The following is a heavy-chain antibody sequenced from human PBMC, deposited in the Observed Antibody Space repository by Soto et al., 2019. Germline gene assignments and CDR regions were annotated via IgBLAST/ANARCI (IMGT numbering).Heavy chain of an antibody. CDR2: IFHTGTT. J-gene: IGHJ3*01. D-gene: IGHD6-19*01. CDR1: GGSSTNYY. CDR3: NTEAYHNSGSLAFDL. Sequence: PSETLSLTCTVSGGSSTNYYYSWIRQPPGKGLEWIGYIFHTGTTSYNPSLKSRVTLSVDTSQSQFSLKLNSVTAADTAVYYCNTEAYHNSGSLAFDLWGPGTLVNVSS. V-gene: IGHV4-59*08.